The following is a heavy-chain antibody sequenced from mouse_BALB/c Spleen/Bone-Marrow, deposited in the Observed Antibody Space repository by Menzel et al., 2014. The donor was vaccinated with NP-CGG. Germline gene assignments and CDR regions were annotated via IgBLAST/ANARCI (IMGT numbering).Heavy chain of an antibody. CDR2: IYPGDGDT. V-gene: IGHV1-82*01. Sequence: QVQLQQSGPELVKPGASVKISCKASGYAFSSSWMNWVKQRPGQGHEWIGRIYPGDGDTNYNGKFKGKATLTADKSSSTAYMQLSSLTSVDSAVYHCTRSNYGYWFFDVWGAGTTVTVSS. CDR3: TRSNYGYWFFDV. J-gene: IGHJ1*01. D-gene: IGHD1-1*01. CDR1: GYAFSSSW.